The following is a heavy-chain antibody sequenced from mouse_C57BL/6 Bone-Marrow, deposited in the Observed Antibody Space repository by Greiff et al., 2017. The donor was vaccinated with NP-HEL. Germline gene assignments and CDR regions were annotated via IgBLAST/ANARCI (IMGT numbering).Heavy chain of an antibody. V-gene: IGHV5-17*01. Sequence: EVKLVESGGGLVKPGGSLKLSCAASGFTFSDYGMHWVRQAPEKGLEWVAYISSGSSTIYYADTVKGRFTISRDTAKNTLFLQMTSLRSEDTAMYYCARPYDYDGYWYFDVWGTGTTVTVSS. CDR2: ISSGSSTI. J-gene: IGHJ1*03. CDR3: ARPYDYDGYWYFDV. CDR1: GFTFSDYG. D-gene: IGHD2-4*01.